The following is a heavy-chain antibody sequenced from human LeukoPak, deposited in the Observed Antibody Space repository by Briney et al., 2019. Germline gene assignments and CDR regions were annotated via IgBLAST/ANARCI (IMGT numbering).Heavy chain of an antibody. V-gene: IGHV3-7*02. Sequence: GGSLRLSCAASGFTFSSYWMSWVRQAPGKGLEWVANINQAGSEKYYVDSVKGRFTISRDNAKNSLYLHMNSLRPDDTAVYYCARGRSITILRGVAISDGFDIWGQGTKVTVS. CDR2: INQAGSEK. D-gene: IGHD3-10*01. CDR3: ARGRSITILRGVAISDGFDI. CDR1: GFTFSSYW. J-gene: IGHJ3*02.